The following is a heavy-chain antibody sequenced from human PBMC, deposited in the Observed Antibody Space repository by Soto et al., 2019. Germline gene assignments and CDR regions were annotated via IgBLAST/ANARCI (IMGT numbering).Heavy chain of an antibody. CDR1: GFTFSFYA. D-gene: IGHD3-16*01. Sequence: AGGSLRLSCAASGFTFSFYAMHWVRQAPGKGLEWVAVISYNGRNKHYVDSVKGRFTISRDNSQDTLYLQMDSLRPDDTAVYYCARQAKIGDRSQFYFDSWGQGTLVTVSP. V-gene: IGHV3-30*04. CDR3: ARQAKIGDRSQFYFDS. J-gene: IGHJ4*02. CDR2: ISYNGRNK.